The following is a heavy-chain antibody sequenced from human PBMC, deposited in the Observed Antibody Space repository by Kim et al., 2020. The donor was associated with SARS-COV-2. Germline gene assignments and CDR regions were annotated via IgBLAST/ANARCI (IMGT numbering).Heavy chain of an antibody. V-gene: IGHV3-23*01. CDR2: ISNSGLGT. CDR3: EASDF. J-gene: IGHJ4*02. Sequence: ISNSGLGTHYAESEKGRFTISRDNSKSTLFLQMSSLRPEDTAVYYCEASDFWGLGALVTVSS.